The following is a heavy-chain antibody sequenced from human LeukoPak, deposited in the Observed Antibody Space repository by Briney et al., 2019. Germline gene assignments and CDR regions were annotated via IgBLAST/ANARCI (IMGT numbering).Heavy chain of an antibody. Sequence: SETLSLTCPVSGGSISSYYWSWIRQPAGKGLEWIGRIYTSGSTNYNPSLKSRVTISVDTSKNQFSLTLNSVTAADTAVYFCARFKQLGRSFDSWGLGSLVTVS. V-gene: IGHV4-4*07. J-gene: IGHJ4*02. CDR1: GGSISSYY. CDR2: IYTSGST. D-gene: IGHD1-1*01. CDR3: ARFKQLGRSFDS.